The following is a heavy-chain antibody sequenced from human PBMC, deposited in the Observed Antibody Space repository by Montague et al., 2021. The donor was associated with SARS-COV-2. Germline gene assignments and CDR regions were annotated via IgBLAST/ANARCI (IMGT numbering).Heavy chain of an antibody. CDR1: GGSITNNIDY. V-gene: IGHV4-39*02. J-gene: IGHJ3*01. D-gene: IGHD3-22*01. CDR2: IYYTGNT. CDR3: ARLKRYFDSSGSPSAFDS. Sequence: SETLSLTCTVSGGSITNNIDYWAWIRQPPGKGLEWIGSIYYTGNTYYNPSLKSRVTISVATSKNHFTLKLSSVTAAETAVYYCARLKRYFDSSGSPSAFDSWGQGTKVTVSS.